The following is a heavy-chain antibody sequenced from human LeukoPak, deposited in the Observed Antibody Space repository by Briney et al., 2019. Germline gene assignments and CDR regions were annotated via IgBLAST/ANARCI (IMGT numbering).Heavy chain of an antibody. Sequence: PGGSLRLSCTASGFDFSNSFMTWVRQAPGKGLEWISYISSRSTIIYYADSVKGRFTISRDNGKNTVYLQMNNLRVDDTAVFYCGKGSLAVPATPLDFWGQGTLVTVSS. CDR2: ISSRSTII. CDR3: GKGSLAVPATPLDF. D-gene: IGHD2-15*01. CDR1: GFDFSNSF. J-gene: IGHJ4*02. V-gene: IGHV3-11*01.